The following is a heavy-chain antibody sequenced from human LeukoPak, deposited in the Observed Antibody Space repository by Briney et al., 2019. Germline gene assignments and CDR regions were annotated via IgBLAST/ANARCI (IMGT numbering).Heavy chain of an antibody. CDR3: ARRIMGNTGHAFDF. CDR2: ICVSDNNL. V-gene: IGHV3-11*01. D-gene: IGHD2-8*01. CDR1: GFIFSDYP. Sequence: GGSLRLSCAASGFIFSDYPMSWIRQARGKGVEWLSYICVSDNNLYYPDSVKGRFTISRDNAQTSLYLQMNSLRAEDTAVYYCARRIMGNTGHAFDFWGQGTMVTVSS. J-gene: IGHJ3*01.